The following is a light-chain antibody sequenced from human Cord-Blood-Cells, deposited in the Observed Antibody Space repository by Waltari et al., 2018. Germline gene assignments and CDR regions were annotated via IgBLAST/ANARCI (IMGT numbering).Light chain of an antibody. CDR3: QQPFT. CDR1: QSVSSSY. Sequence: EIVLTQSPGTLSLSPGERATLSCRASQSVSSSYLAWYQQKPGQAPRLLIYGASSRATGIPDRFSGSGSGTDFTLTISRLEPEDLAVYYCQQPFTFGPGTKVDIK. J-gene: IGKJ3*01. CDR2: GAS. V-gene: IGKV3-20*01.